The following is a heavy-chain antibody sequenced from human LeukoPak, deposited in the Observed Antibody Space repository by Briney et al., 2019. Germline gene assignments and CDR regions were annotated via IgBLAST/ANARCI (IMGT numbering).Heavy chain of an antibody. J-gene: IGHJ6*02. V-gene: IGHV7-4-1*02. D-gene: IGHD3-22*01. CDR1: GYTFTSYA. Sequence: GASVKVSCKASGYTFTSYAMNWVRQAPGQGLEWMGWINTNTGNPTYAQGFTGRFVFSLDTSVSTAYLQISSLKAEDTAVYYCARDVAPHYYDSSGYFPYYYYGMDVWGQGTTVTVSS. CDR2: INTNTGNP. CDR3: ARDVAPHYYDSSGYFPYYYYGMDV.